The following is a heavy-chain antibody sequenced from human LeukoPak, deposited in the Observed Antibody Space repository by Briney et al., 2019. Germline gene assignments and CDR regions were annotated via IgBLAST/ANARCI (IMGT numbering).Heavy chain of an antibody. Sequence: PGGSLRLSCAASGFTFSSYSMNWVRQAPGKGLEWVSAISGSGGSTYYADSVKGRFTISRDNSKNTLYLQMNSLRAEDTAVYYCAKDEGPKMATIKDYWGQGTLVTVSS. J-gene: IGHJ4*02. CDR2: ISGSGGST. CDR1: GFTFSSYS. V-gene: IGHV3-23*01. CDR3: AKDEGPKMATIKDY. D-gene: IGHD5-24*01.